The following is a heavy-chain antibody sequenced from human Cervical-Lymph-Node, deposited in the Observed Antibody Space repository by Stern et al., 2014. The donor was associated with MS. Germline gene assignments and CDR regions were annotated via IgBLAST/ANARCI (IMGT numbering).Heavy chain of an antibody. J-gene: IGHJ5*02. Sequence: VQLVESGGGVVQPGRSLRLSCAASGFTFSSYAMHWVRQAPGKGLEWVAVISYDGSSKYYADSVRGRFTISRDNSKNTLYLQMNSLRVEDTAVYYCAAEGRSCYSCFDPWGQGTLVTVSS. V-gene: IGHV3-30-3*01. CDR3: AAEGRSCYSCFDP. CDR2: ISYDGSSK. D-gene: IGHD2-15*01. CDR1: GFTFSSYA.